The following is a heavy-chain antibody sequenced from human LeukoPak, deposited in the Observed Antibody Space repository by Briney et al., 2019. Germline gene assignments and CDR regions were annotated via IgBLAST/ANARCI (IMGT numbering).Heavy chain of an antibody. D-gene: IGHD5-24*01. CDR1: GFTFSSYSMN. Sequence: GSLRLSCAASGFTFSSYSMNWVRQAPGKGLEWIGSIFYSGNTYDNPSLKSRVTISVDTSKNQFSLKLNSVTAADTAVYYCARHRSKWLQSSFDYWGQGTLATVSS. V-gene: IGHV4-39*01. CDR2: IFYSGNT. J-gene: IGHJ4*02. CDR3: ARHRSKWLQSSFDY.